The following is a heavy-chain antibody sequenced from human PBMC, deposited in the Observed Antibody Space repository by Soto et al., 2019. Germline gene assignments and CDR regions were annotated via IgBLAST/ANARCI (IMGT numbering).Heavy chain of an antibody. Sequence: EVQLVESGGGLVQPGRSLRLSCAASGFTFDDYALHWVRQAPGKGLEWVSGISWNSGSIGYADSVKGRFTISRDNAKNSLYLQMNSLSAEDTSLYYCATSRHLGVPASYYYMDVWGKGTTVTVSS. CDR1: GFTFDDYA. CDR2: ISWNSGSI. V-gene: IGHV3-9*01. J-gene: IGHJ6*03. D-gene: IGHD2-2*01. CDR3: ATSRHLGVPASYYYMDV.